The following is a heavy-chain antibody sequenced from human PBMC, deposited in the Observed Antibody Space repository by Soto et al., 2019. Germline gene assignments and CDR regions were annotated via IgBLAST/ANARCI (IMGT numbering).Heavy chain of an antibody. J-gene: IGHJ3*02. CDR1: GFTFSSYA. V-gene: IGHV3-23*01. D-gene: IGHD4-17*01. Sequence: GGSLRLSCAASGFTFSSYAMSWVRQAPGKGLEWVSAISGSGGSTYYADSVKGRFTISRDNSKNTLYLQMNSLRAEDTAVYYCAKDLRPPGYGDPIDAFDIWGQGTMVTVSS. CDR2: ISGSGGST. CDR3: AKDLRPPGYGDPIDAFDI.